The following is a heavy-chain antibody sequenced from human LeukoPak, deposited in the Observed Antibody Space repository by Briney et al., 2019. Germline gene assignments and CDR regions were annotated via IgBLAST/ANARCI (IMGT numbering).Heavy chain of an antibody. V-gene: IGHV5-51*01. CDR1: GYSFTNYW. D-gene: IGHD3-10*01. J-gene: IGHJ5*02. CDR3: ARRSMVRGINWFDP. CDR2: IYPGDSDT. Sequence: GESLKISCKGSGYSFTNYWIGWVRQMSGKGLEWMGIIYPGDSDTRYSPSFQGQVTISADKSISTAYLQWSSLKASDTAMYYCARRSMVRGINWFDPWGQGTLVTVSS.